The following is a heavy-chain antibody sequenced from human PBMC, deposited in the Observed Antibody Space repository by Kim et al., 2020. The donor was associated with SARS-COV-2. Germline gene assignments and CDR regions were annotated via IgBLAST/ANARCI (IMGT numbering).Heavy chain of an antibody. Sequence: ASVKVSCKASGYTFTSYGISWVRQAPGQGLEWMGWISAYNGNTNYAQKLQGRVTMTTDTSTSTAYMELRSLRSDDTAVYYCARDWRLRNPEGYYGMDVWGQGTTVTVSS. D-gene: IGHD3-16*01. CDR2: ISAYNGNT. V-gene: IGHV1-18*04. CDR1: GYTFTSYG. J-gene: IGHJ6*02. CDR3: ARDWRLRNPEGYYGMDV.